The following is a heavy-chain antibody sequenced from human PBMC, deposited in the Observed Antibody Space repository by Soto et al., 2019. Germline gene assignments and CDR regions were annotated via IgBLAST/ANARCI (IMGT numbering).Heavy chain of an antibody. CDR2: ISAYNGNT. CDR1: GYTFTSYG. Sequence: GASVKVSCKASGYTFTSYGISWVRQAPGQGLEWMGWISAYNGNTNYAQKLQGRVTMTTDTSTSTAYMELRSLRSDDTAVYYCARDPKSDSSSWYWFDPWGQGTLVTVSS. V-gene: IGHV1-18*01. D-gene: IGHD6-13*01. J-gene: IGHJ5*02. CDR3: ARDPKSDSSSWYWFDP.